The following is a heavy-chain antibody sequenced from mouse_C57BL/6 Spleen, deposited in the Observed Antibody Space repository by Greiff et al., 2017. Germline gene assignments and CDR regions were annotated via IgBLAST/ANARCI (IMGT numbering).Heavy chain of an antibody. CDR2: IYPRSGNT. CDR1: GYTFTSYG. J-gene: IGHJ4*01. Sequence: VKLMESGAELARPGASVKLSCKASGYTFTSYGISWVKQRTGQGLEWIGEIYPRSGNTYYNEKFKGKATLTADKSSSTAYMQLSSLTSEDSAVYFCARHYYGSSFDAMDYWGQGTSVTVSS. V-gene: IGHV1-81*01. D-gene: IGHD1-1*01. CDR3: ARHYYGSSFDAMDY.